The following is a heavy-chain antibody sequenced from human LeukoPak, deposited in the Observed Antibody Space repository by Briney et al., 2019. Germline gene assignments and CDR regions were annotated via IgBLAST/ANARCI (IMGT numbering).Heavy chain of an antibody. CDR1: GFAFIDYY. CDR2: ITPNSGGT. J-gene: IGHJ6*02. D-gene: IGHD3-22*01. V-gene: IGHV1-2*02. Sequence: GASVKVSCKSSGFAFIDYYIHWVRQAPGHGLEWMGWITPNSGGTNYAQKFRGRFTMTGDTSLSTAYMELTRLTPDDTALYYCARSGLVQSAHGTYYIHNGLDVWGQGTRVTVSS. CDR3: ARSGLVQSAHGTYYIHNGLDV.